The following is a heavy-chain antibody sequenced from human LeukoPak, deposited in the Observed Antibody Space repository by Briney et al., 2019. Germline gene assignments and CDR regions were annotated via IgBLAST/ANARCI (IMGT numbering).Heavy chain of an antibody. CDR1: GYSFTSYC. CDR3: ANHVPTWRAGGGAFDI. V-gene: IGHV5-10-1*01. Sequence: GESLKSSCKGSGYSFTSYCISWVRQMPGKGRGWMGRIEHSDSYTNYSTSFQGRVTISADKSISTAYLQWNRLKASDTAMYYCANHVPTWRAGGGAFDIWGQGTMVTVSS. D-gene: IGHD1-26*01. CDR2: IEHSDSYT. J-gene: IGHJ3*02.